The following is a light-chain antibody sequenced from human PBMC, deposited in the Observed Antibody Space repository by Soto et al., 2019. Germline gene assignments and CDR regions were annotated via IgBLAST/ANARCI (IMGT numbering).Light chain of an antibody. V-gene: IGLV2-11*01. Sequence: QSALTQPRSVSGSPGQSVTISCTGTSSDVGGYNYVSWYQQHPGKAPERIIYDVSLRPSGVPDRLSGSKSGNTASLTISGLQAEDEADYYCCLYAGSPWVVGGGTKVSVL. CDR1: SSDVGGYNY. CDR3: CLYAGSPWV. CDR2: DVS. J-gene: IGLJ3*02.